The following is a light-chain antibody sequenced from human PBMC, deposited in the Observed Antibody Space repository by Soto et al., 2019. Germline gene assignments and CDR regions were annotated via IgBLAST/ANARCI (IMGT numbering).Light chain of an antibody. CDR1: QSINTW. CDR2: KAS. V-gene: IGKV1-5*03. Sequence: DIQMTQSPSTLSASVGDRVTITCRASQSINTWLAWYQQKPGKAPKLLISKASGLERGVPSRFSGSGSGTEFPLIISSLQPDDLATYYCQQYNTYPWTFGQGTKVEVK. J-gene: IGKJ1*01. CDR3: QQYNTYPWT.